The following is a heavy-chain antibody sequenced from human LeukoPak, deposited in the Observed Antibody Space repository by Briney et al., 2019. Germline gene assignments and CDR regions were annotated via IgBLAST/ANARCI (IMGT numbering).Heavy chain of an antibody. CDR3: VRDHHRRLYDSQARDTFDI. V-gene: IGHV3-48*01. D-gene: IGHD3-22*01. CDR1: GFTFSSYE. Sequence: GGSLRLSCAASGFTFSSYEMNWVRQAPGKGLEWVSSISSSSSTIYYADSVKGRFTISRDNAKNSLYLQMNSLRAEDTAVYYCVRDHHRRLYDSQARDTFDIWGQGTMVTVSS. J-gene: IGHJ3*02. CDR2: ISSSSSTI.